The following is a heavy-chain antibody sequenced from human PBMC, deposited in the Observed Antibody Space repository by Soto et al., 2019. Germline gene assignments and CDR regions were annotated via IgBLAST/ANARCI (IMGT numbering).Heavy chain of an antibody. Sequence: GGSLRLSCAASGFTFSSYGMHWVRQAPGKGLEWVAVISYDGSNKYYADSVKGRFTISRDNSKNTLYLQMNSLRAEDTAVYYCAKEGQYYDSSGYFDFDYWGQGTLVTVSS. CDR1: GFTFSSYG. CDR2: ISYDGSNK. V-gene: IGHV3-30*18. J-gene: IGHJ4*02. CDR3: AKEGQYYDSSGYFDFDY. D-gene: IGHD3-22*01.